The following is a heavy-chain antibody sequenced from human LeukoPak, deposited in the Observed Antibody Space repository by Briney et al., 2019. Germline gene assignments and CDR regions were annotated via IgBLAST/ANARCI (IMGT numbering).Heavy chain of an antibody. CDR3: ARHEYYYGMDV. Sequence: WMGWISAYNGNTNYAQKLQGRVTMTTDTSTSTAYMELRSLRSDDTAVYYCARHEYYYGMDVWGQGTTVTVSS. V-gene: IGHV1-18*01. CDR2: ISAYNGNT. J-gene: IGHJ6*02.